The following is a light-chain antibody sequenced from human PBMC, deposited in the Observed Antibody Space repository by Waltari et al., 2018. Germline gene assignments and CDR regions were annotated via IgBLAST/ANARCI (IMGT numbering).Light chain of an antibody. V-gene: IGLV3-10*01. Sequence: SYELTQPPSVSVSPGQTARITCSVDDLPKKYAYWYQQKPGQAPVVVIYEDTKRPSGIPEGVYGSRAGAMAAFTMSGAQVEDEADYYSNSTDSSGNHRVFGRGTKLTVL. J-gene: IGLJ3*02. CDR2: EDT. CDR3: NSTDSSGNHRV. CDR1: DLPKKY.